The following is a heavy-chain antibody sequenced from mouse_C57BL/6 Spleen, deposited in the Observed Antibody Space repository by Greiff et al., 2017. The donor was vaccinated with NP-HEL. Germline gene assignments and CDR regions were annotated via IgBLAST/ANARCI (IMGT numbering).Heavy chain of an antibody. CDR3: ASALITTVVAPDYFDY. D-gene: IGHD1-1*01. V-gene: IGHV5-17*01. J-gene: IGHJ2*01. CDR1: GFTFSDYG. Sequence: EVHLVESGGGLVKPGGSLKLSCAASGFTFSDYGMHWVRQAPEKGLEWVAYISSGSSTIYYVDTVKGRFTISRDNAKNTLFLQMTSLRSEDTAMYYCASALITTVVAPDYFDYWGQGTTLTVSS. CDR2: ISSGSSTI.